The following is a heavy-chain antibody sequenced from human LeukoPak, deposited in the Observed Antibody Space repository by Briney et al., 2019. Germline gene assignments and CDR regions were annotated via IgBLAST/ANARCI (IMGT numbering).Heavy chain of an antibody. Sequence: GGSLRLSCAASGFTFSSYSMNWVRQAPGKGLEWVSSISSSSSYIYYADSVKGRFTISRDNAKNSLYLQMNSLRAEDTAVYYCARQPGDGEASYLDYWGQGTLVTVSS. CDR1: GFTFSSYS. D-gene: IGHD2-21*02. CDR2: ISSSSSYI. V-gene: IGHV3-21*01. J-gene: IGHJ4*02. CDR3: ARQPGDGEASYLDY.